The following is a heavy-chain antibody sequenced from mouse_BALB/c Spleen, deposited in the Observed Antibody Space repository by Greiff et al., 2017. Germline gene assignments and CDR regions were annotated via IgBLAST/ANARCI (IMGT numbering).Heavy chain of an antibody. CDR1: GYTFTSYW. J-gene: IGHJ3*01. D-gene: IGHD1-1*01. CDR2: IYPGDGDT. V-gene: IGHV1-87*01. CDR3: ARSYGAY. Sequence: QVQLKQSGAELARPGASVKLSCKASGYTFTSYWMQWVKQRPGQGLEWIGAIYPGDGDTRYTQKFKGKATLTADKSSSTAYMQLSSLASEDSAVYYCARSYGAYWGQGTLVTVSA.